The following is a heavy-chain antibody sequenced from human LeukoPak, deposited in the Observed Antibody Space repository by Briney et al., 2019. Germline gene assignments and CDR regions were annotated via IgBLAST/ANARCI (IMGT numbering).Heavy chain of an antibody. J-gene: IGHJ4*02. V-gene: IGHV4-31*03. CDR3: ARDRAAWDVVLYY. CDR2: IYHYGTT. CDR1: GVSFSSGGYY. Sequence: SETLSLTCTVSGVSFSSGGYYWSWIRQHPGKGLEWLGYIYHYGTTYYNPSLRSRLTMSVDMSKNQFSLRLSSVTAADTAVYYYARDRAAWDVVLYYWGKGILVTVS. D-gene: IGHD2-15*01.